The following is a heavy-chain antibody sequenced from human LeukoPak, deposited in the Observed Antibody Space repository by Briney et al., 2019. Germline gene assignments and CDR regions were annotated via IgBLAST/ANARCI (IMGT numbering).Heavy chain of an antibody. Sequence: PGGSLRLSCAASGFSFSGYGMHWVRQAPGKGLEWVAFIRYDGSNEYYADSVKGRFTISRDKSKNTLSLQMNSLRAEDTAVYYCAKVWGKNWGQGTLVTVSS. J-gene: IGHJ4*02. V-gene: IGHV3-30*02. CDR1: GFSFSGYG. CDR3: AKVWGKN. CDR2: IRYDGSNE. D-gene: IGHD3-16*01.